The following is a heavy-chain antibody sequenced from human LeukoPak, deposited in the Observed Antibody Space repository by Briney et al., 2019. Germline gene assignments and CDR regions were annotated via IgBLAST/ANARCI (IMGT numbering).Heavy chain of an antibody. CDR1: GYTFTSYD. CDR2: MNPNSGNT. CDR3: ARTVCSSTSCYLSFYYCYGMDV. Sequence: ASVKVSCKASGYTFTSYDINWVRQATGQGLEWMGWMNPNSGNTGYAQKFQGRVTMTRNTSISTAYMELSSLRSEDTAVYYCARTVCSSTSCYLSFYYCYGMDVWGQGTTVTVSS. D-gene: IGHD2-2*01. V-gene: IGHV1-8*01. J-gene: IGHJ6*02.